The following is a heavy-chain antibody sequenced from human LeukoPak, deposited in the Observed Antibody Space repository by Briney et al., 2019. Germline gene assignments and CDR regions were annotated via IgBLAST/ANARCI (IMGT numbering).Heavy chain of an antibody. Sequence: GGSLRLSCEVSGFTLSNYWMHWVRQTPGKGLVWVSRINSDGSSTNYADSVKGRFTISRDNSKNMLYLEMNSLSTEDTAVYYCAKVRYCSGVNCYPDDNWGQGTLVTVSS. CDR1: GFTLSNYW. J-gene: IGHJ4*02. CDR3: AKVRYCSGVNCYPDDN. CDR2: INSDGSST. D-gene: IGHD2-15*01. V-gene: IGHV3-74*01.